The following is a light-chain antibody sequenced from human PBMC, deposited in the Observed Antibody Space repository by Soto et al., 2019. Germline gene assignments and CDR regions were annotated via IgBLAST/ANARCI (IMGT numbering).Light chain of an antibody. Sequence: EIVLTQSPATLSLSPGERATLSCRASQSVNSYLAWYQKKPGQAPRLLLYDASNRATGIPARFSGSGSGTDFTLTISSLEPKDFAVYYCQQGGTFGQGTRVEIK. CDR2: DAS. CDR1: QSVNSY. V-gene: IGKV3-11*01. CDR3: QQGGT. J-gene: IGKJ5*01.